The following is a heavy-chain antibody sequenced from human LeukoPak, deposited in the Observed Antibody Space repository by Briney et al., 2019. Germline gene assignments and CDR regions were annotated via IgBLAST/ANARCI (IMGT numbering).Heavy chain of an antibody. Sequence: GGSLRLSCAASGFTFSSYSMNWVRQAPGKGLEWVSSISGSSNYIYYADSVKGRFTISRDNAKNSLYLQMNSLRAEDTAVYYCARATFYYGSSGYYYWGQETLVTVSS. D-gene: IGHD3-22*01. V-gene: IGHV3-21*01. CDR2: ISGSSNYI. CDR1: GFTFSSYS. J-gene: IGHJ4*02. CDR3: ARATFYYGSSGYYY.